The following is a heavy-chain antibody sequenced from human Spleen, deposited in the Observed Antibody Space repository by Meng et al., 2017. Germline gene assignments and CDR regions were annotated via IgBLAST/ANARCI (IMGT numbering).Heavy chain of an antibody. CDR2: IYTTGST. Sequence: SETLSLTCTVSGGSISTYHWSWIRQPAGKGLEWIGRIYTTGSTNYNPSLKSRVTMSVDTSKNQFSLKLSSVTAADTAVYYCARDKRKMATIPHFDCWGQGTLVTVSS. V-gene: IGHV4-4*07. CDR3: ARDKRKMATIPHFDC. CDR1: GGSISTYH. D-gene: IGHD5-24*01. J-gene: IGHJ4*02.